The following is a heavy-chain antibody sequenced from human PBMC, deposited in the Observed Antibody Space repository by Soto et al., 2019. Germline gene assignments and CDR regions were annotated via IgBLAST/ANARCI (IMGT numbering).Heavy chain of an antibody. CDR3: ARDGIAGTYYYYYYGMDV. CDR1: GFTFSSYA. J-gene: IGHJ6*02. V-gene: IGHV3-30-3*01. D-gene: IGHD6-13*01. Sequence: PGGSLRLSCAASGFTFSSYAMHWVRQAPGKGLEWVAVISYDGSNKYYADSVKGRFTISRDNSKNTLYLQMNSLRAEDTAVYYCARDGIAGTYYYYYYGMDVWGQGTTVTVSS. CDR2: ISYDGSNK.